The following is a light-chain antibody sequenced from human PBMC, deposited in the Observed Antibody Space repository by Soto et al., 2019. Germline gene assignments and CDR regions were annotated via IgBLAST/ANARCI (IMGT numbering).Light chain of an antibody. J-gene: IGKJ2*01. V-gene: IGKV1-39*01. CDR1: QSISNY. CDR3: QQSYSTPYT. CDR2: ASF. Sequence: DIQMTQSPSSLSVSVGDRVTITCRAGQSISNYLNWYQQTPGKAPKLLIYASFNLQSGVPSRFSGSGFGTDFTLSISSLEPEDFATYYCQQSYSTPYTFGQGTKLEIK.